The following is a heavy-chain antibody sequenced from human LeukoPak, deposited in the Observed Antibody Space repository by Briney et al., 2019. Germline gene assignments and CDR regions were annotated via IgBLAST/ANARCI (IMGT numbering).Heavy chain of an antibody. Sequence: SETLCLTCTVSGGSISSSSYYWGWIRQPPGKGLEWIGSIYYSGSTYYNPSLKSRVTISVDTSKNQFSLKLSSVTAADTAVYYCARQRYSYGQGDYWGQGTLVTVSS. CDR1: GGSISSSSYY. D-gene: IGHD5-18*01. CDR2: IYYSGST. V-gene: IGHV4-39*01. J-gene: IGHJ4*02. CDR3: ARQRYSYGQGDY.